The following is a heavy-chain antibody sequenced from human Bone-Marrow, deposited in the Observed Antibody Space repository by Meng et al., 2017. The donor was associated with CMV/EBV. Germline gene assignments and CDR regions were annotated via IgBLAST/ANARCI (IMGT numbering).Heavy chain of an antibody. Sequence: GGSLRLSCAASGFTFSSYAMSWVRQAPGKGLEWVSAISGSGGSTYYADSVKGRFTISRDNSKNTLYLQMNSLRAEDTAVYYCARQKGAYDSSGYYYPYDAFDIWGQGTMVTVSS. D-gene: IGHD3-22*01. CDR1: GFTFSSYA. CDR2: ISGSGGST. J-gene: IGHJ3*02. V-gene: IGHV3-23*01. CDR3: ARQKGAYDSSGYYYPYDAFDI.